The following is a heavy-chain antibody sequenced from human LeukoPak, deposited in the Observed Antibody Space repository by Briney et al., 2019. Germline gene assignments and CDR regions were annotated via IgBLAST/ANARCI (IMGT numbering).Heavy chain of an antibody. CDR3: TTDRDYDILTGYFRY. V-gene: IGHV3-15*01. Sequence: GGSLRLSCAASGFTFSNAWMSWVRQAPGKGLEWVGRIKSKTDGGTTDYAAPVKGRFTISRDDSKNTLYLQMNSLKTEDTALYYCTTDRDYDILTGYFRYWGQGTLVTVSS. CDR1: GFTFSNAW. CDR2: IKSKTDGGTT. J-gene: IGHJ4*02. D-gene: IGHD3-9*01.